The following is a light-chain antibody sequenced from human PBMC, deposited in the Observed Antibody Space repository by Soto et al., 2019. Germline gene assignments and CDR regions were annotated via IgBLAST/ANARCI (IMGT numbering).Light chain of an antibody. CDR1: QSVSYN. CDR2: GAF. V-gene: IGKV3-15*01. CDR3: QQYKNWPPLT. Sequence: EIVMTQSPATLSVSPGERATLSCRASQSVSYNLAWYQQKPGQGPRLLIYGAFTRATGIPARFSGSGSGTEFTLTISSLRSEDFAVYSCQQYKNWPPLTFGGGTKVEIK. J-gene: IGKJ4*01.